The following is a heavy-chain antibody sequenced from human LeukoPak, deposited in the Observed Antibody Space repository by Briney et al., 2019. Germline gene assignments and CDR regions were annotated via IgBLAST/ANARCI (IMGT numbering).Heavy chain of an antibody. V-gene: IGHV4-34*01. CDR1: GGPFSAY. CDR3: ARDNVMITFGGPPYYYYGMDV. J-gene: IGHJ6*02. D-gene: IGHD3-16*01. CDR2: INQSGST. Sequence: PSETLSLTCAVYGGPFSAYWSWIRQPPGKGLEWIGEINQSGSTNYNPSLKSRVIISGDTSKNQFSLKLSSVTAADTAVYYCARDNVMITFGGPPYYYYGMDVWGQGTTVTVSS.